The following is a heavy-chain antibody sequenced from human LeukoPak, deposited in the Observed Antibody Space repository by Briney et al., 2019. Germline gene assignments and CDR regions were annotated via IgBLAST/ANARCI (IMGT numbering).Heavy chain of an antibody. Sequence: ASVKVSCKASGYTFTSYDINWVRQATGQGLEWMGWMNPNSGNTGYAQKFQGRVTMTRNTSISTAYMELSSLRSEDTAVYYCARQLRYFDWLSFFHYYYMDVWGKGTTVTISS. CDR3: ARQLRYFDWLSFFHYYYMDV. CDR1: GYTFTSYD. V-gene: IGHV1-8*01. J-gene: IGHJ6*03. CDR2: MNPNSGNT. D-gene: IGHD3-9*01.